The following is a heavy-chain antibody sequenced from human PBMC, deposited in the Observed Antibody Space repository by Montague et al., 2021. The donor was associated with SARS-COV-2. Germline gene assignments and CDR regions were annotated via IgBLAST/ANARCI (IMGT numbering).Heavy chain of an antibody. Sequence: SLRLSCAASGFTFSSYSVNWVRQASGKGLEWISYISSSTNIIYYADSVKGRFTIPRDNARNSLYLQMNSLRVDDTAVYYCAKDLVLRAARPDALDVWGQGTVVTVSS. D-gene: IGHD6-6*01. J-gene: IGHJ3*01. CDR1: GFTFSSYS. CDR2: ISSSTNII. V-gene: IGHV3-48*04. CDR3: AKDLVLRAARPDALDV.